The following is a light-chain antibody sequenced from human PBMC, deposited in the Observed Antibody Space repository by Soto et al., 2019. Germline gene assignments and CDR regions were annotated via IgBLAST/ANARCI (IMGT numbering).Light chain of an antibody. CDR1: QSISDY. J-gene: IGKJ5*01. V-gene: IGKV1-39*01. CDR3: QQSYSSPTIT. CDR2: ASS. Sequence: DIQMTQSPSSLSASVGDRVTITCRANQSISDYLNWYQQKPGKAPKFLIYASSSLQSGVPSRFRGSGSGTLFTLTISSLQPEDFATYYCQQSYSSPTITFGQGTRLEIK.